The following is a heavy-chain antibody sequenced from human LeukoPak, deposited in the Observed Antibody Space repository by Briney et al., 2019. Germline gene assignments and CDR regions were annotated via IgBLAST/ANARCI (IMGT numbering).Heavy chain of an antibody. CDR2: IYYSGST. V-gene: IGHV4-59*01. Sequence: PSETLSLTCTVSGGSISGYYWSWIRQPPGKGLEWIGYIYYSGSTNYNPSLKSRVTISVDTSKNQFSLKLSSVTAADTAVYYCARDFSSSGWWDFDYWGQGTLVTVSS. CDR1: GGSISGYY. CDR3: ARDFSSSGWWDFDY. D-gene: IGHD6-19*01. J-gene: IGHJ4*02.